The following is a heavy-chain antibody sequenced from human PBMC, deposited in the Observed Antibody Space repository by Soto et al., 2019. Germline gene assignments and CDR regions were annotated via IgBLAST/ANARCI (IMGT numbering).Heavy chain of an antibody. J-gene: IGHJ4*02. CDR1: GGTFSSYA. CDR3: ARMKFRGYSYGAEIDY. Sequence: QVQLVQSGAEVKKPGSSVKVSCKASGGTFSSYAISWVRQAPGQGREWMGGIIPIFGTANYAQKFQGRVTITADKSTSTAYMELSSLRSEDTAVHYCARMKFRGYSYGAEIDYWGQGTLVTVSS. D-gene: IGHD5-18*01. CDR2: IIPIFGTA. V-gene: IGHV1-69*06.